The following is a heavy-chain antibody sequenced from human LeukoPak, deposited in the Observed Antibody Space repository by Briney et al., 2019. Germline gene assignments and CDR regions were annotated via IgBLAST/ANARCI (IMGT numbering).Heavy chain of an antibody. CDR1: GGSFSGYY. J-gene: IGHJ3*02. Sequence: SETLSLTCAVYGGSFSGYYWSWIRQPPGKGLEWIGEINHSGSTNYNPSPKSRVTISVDTSKNQFSLKLSSVTAADTAVYYCARGRYYDFWSGYYIGKGDAFDIWGQGTMVTVSS. CDR2: INHSGST. V-gene: IGHV4-34*01. D-gene: IGHD3-3*01. CDR3: ARGRYYDFWSGYYIGKGDAFDI.